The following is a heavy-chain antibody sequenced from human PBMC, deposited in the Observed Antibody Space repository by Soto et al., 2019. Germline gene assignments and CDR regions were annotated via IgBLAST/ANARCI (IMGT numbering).Heavy chain of an antibody. D-gene: IGHD2-21*01. Sequence: SVKVSCKASGGTFSSYAISWVRQAPGQGLEWMGGIIPIFGTANYAQKFQGRVTITADESTSTAYMELSSLRSEDTAVYYCARRGVNYYYGMDVWGQGTTVTVSS. V-gene: IGHV1-69*13. J-gene: IGHJ6*02. CDR2: IIPIFGTA. CDR1: GGTFSSYA. CDR3: ARRGVNYYYGMDV.